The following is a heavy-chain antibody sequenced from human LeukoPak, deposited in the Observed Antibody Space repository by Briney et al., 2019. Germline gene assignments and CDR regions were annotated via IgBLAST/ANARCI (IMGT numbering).Heavy chain of an antibody. CDR1: GDTFTGYY. J-gene: IGHJ4*02. CDR3: ARAGGAPGYSYGEIDY. D-gene: IGHD5-18*01. V-gene: IGHV1-2*02. CDR2: INPNSGGT. Sequence: ASVKVSCKASGDTFTGYYMHWVRQAPGQGLEWMGWINPNSGGTNYAQKFQGRVTMTRDTSISTAYMELSRLRSDDTAVYYCARAGGAPGYSYGEIDYWGQGTLVTVSS.